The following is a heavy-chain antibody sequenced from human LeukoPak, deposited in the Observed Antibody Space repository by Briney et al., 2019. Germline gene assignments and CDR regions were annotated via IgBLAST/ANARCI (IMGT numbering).Heavy chain of an antibody. D-gene: IGHD1-7*01. CDR1: GGTFSSYT. Sequence: SVKVSCKASGGTFSSYTISWVRQAPGQGLEWMGRIIPILGIANYAQKFQGRVTITADKSTSTAYMELSSLRSEDTAVYYCARGAWNYPYYFDYWGQGTLVTVSS. J-gene: IGHJ4*02. V-gene: IGHV1-69*02. CDR3: ARGAWNYPYYFDY. CDR2: IIPILGIA.